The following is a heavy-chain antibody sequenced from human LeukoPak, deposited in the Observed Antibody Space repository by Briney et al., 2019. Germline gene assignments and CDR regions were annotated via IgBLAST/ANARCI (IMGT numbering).Heavy chain of an antibody. CDR2: ILTSGTT. Sequence: PSETLSLTCTVSNGSISSYHWSWVRQPPGKGLEWIGYILTSGTTNYNPSLKSRLTISVDTSKNQFTLKLSSVTAADTAVYYCARLRVSGSYLYYFDYWGQGTLVTLSS. V-gene: IGHV4-4*09. D-gene: IGHD1-26*01. J-gene: IGHJ4*02. CDR1: NGSISSYH. CDR3: ARLRVSGSYLYYFDY.